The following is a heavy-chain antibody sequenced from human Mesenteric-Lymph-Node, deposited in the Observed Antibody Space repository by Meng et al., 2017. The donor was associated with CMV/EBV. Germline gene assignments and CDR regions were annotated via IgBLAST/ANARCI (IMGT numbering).Heavy chain of an antibody. D-gene: IGHD2-15*01. CDR2: ITSTGSDT. CDR3: AKADRGYCSGATCYPLDY. V-gene: IGHV3-23*01. Sequence: FTCGSYAMTWVRQAPGQGPEWVSCITSTGSDTYHTDSVKGRFTISRDNSENTLYLQMNSLRGEDTAIYYCAKADRGYCSGATCYPLDYWGQGTLVTVSS. CDR1: FTCGSYA. J-gene: IGHJ4*02.